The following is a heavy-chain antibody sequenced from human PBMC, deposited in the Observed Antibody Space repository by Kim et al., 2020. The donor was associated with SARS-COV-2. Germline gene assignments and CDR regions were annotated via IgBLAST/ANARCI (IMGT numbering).Heavy chain of an antibody. CDR3: ARRTYNWNQFDP. D-gene: IGHD1-20*01. CDR2: INHSGST. CDR1: GGSFSDYY. Sequence: SETLSLTCVVYGGSFSDYYWSWIRQPPGKGLEWIGEINHSGSTNYNPSLKSRVTISVDTSKSHFSLKLSSVTAADTAVYYCARRTYNWNQFDPWGQGTLVTVSS. J-gene: IGHJ5*02. V-gene: IGHV4-34*01.